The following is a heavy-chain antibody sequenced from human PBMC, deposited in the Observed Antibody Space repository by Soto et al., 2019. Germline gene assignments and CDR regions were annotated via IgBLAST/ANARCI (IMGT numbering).Heavy chain of an antibody. D-gene: IGHD3-10*01. Sequence: GFHRLSYTAAGGTSSGHGMSWVSQAPGKGLEWVSAIYSGRSTFYADSVRGRFTISRDNSKNTVNLQMNSLRAEDTAVYYCARDPRAADSWCQGTLVTAPQ. CDR1: GGTSSGHG. CDR3: ARDPRAADS. V-gene: IGHV3-66*01. CDR2: IYSGRST. J-gene: IGHJ4*02.